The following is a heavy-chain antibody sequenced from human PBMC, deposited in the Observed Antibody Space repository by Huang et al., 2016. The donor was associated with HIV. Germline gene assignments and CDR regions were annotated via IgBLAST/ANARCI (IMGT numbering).Heavy chain of an antibody. V-gene: IGHV4-34*02. D-gene: IGHD3-3*01. CDR2: VNDSG. CDR3: ARQWTILEWLLGLDV. Sequence: QMQLQQRGAGLLKPSETPSLTCGVSGGSFTGNYLTWIRQAPGKGLEWIGEVNDSGATISVYKSNREVSLNLRSVTAADTAADYCARQWTILEWLLGLDVWGQGTTVIVSS. J-gene: IGHJ6*02. CDR1: GGSFTGNY.